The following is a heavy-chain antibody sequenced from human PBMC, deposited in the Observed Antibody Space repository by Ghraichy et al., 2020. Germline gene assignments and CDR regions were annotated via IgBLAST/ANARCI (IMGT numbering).Heavy chain of an antibody. CDR2: INENSATI. Sequence: GGSLRLSCAASGFIFSSHGMNWVRQAPGKGLEWVSYINENSATIHYADSVKGRFTISRDNGMNSLYLQMNSLRDDDTGVYYCARRLGRGPNYWGHGTRVTVSS. J-gene: IGHJ4*01. V-gene: IGHV3-48*02. CDR3: ARRLGRGPNY. D-gene: IGHD7-27*01. CDR1: GFIFSSHG.